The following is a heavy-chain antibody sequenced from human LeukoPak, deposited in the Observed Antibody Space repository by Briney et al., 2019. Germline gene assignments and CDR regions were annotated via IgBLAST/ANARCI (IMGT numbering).Heavy chain of an antibody. V-gene: IGHV3-23*01. CDR1: GFTFSSYA. J-gene: IGHJ4*02. D-gene: IGHD2-15*01. CDR2: ISVSGGST. CDR3: AKSSGRTGY. Sequence: GGSLRLSCAASGFTFSSYAMSWVRQAPGKGLEWVSAISVSGGSTYYADPVKGRFTSSSYNSKNTLYLQMNSLRAEDTAVYYCAKSSGRTGYWGQGTLVTVSS.